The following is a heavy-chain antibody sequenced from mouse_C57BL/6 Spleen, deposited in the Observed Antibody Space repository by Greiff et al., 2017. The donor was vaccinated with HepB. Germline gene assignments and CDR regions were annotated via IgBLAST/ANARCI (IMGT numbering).Heavy chain of an antibody. D-gene: IGHD1-1*01. CDR1: GYAFSSYW. V-gene: IGHV1-80*01. CDR3: ARVGAYYSFSWFAY. CDR2: IYPGDGDT. Sequence: VQLQQSGAELVKPGASVKISCKASGYAFSSYWMNWVKQRPGKGLEWIGQIYPGDGDTNYNGKFKGKATLTADKSSSTAYMQLSSLTSEDSAVYFCARVGAYYSFSWFAYWGQGTLVTVSA. J-gene: IGHJ3*01.